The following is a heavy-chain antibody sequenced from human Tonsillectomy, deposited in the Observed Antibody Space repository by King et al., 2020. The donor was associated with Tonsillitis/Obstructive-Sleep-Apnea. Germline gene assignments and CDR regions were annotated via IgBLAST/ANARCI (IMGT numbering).Heavy chain of an antibody. Sequence: VQLVESGGGLIQPGGSLILSCAASGFSVTYNYMSWVRQAPGKGLEWVSSIYTGDRTDYADSVKDRFNISRDSSKNTLFLQMNSLRVEDTAMSFCAGDPTSITAWGYWGQGTLVTVSS. CDR3: AGDPTSITAWGY. D-gene: IGHD1-20*01. CDR1: GFSVTYNY. J-gene: IGHJ4*02. V-gene: IGHV3-53*01. CDR2: IYTGDRT.